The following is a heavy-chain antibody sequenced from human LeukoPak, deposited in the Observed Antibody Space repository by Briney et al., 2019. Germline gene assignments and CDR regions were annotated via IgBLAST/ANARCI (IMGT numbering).Heavy chain of an antibody. V-gene: IGHV4-59*01. CDR3: ARVKYYYGSGGDYFDY. CDR2: IYYSGST. CDR1: GGSISSYY. Sequence: SETLSPTCTVSGGSISSYYWSWIRQPPGKGLEWIGYIYYSGSTNYNPSLKSRVTISVDTSKNQFSLKLTSVTAADTAVYYCARVKYYYGSGGDYFDYWGQGTLVTVSS. J-gene: IGHJ4*02. D-gene: IGHD3-10*01.